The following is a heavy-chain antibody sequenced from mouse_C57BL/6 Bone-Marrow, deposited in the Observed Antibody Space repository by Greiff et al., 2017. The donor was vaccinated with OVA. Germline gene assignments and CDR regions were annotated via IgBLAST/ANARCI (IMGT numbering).Heavy chain of an antibody. CDR1: GYTFTSYW. CDR2: IHPNSGST. J-gene: IGHJ1*03. Sequence: QVQLQQPGAELVKPGASVKLSCKASGYTFTSYWMHWVKQRPGQGLEWIGMIHPNSGSTNYNEKFKSKATLTVDKSSSTAYMQLSSLTSEDSAVYYCARRGITTVVATRYFDVWGTGTTVTVSS. CDR3: ARRGITTVVATRYFDV. D-gene: IGHD1-1*01. V-gene: IGHV1-64*01.